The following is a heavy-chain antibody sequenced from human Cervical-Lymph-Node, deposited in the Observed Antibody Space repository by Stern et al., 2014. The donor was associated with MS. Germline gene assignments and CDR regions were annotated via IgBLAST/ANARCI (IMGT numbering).Heavy chain of an antibody. CDR3: AREVGSLAMDV. J-gene: IGHJ6*01. Sequence: VKMEESGAEVKKPGSSVKVSCKASGDTFTDYAISWVRQAPGQGPEWMGGITPVFASAEYAQKFQGRLTITADKSTSTAYMDLSSLTSEDTAVYYCAREVGSLAMDVWGQGTTVIVSS. V-gene: IGHV1-69*06. D-gene: IGHD1-1*01. CDR2: ITPVFASA. CDR1: GDTFTDYA.